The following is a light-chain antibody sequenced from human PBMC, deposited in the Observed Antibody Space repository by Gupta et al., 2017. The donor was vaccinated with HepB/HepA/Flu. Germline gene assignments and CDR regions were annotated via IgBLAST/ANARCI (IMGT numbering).Light chain of an antibody. CDR3: CSFATSGTHI. CDR2: DVN. CDR1: SSDVGTFDI. J-gene: IGLJ1*01. V-gene: IGLV2-23*02. Sequence: SALRQPASVSGSPGPSITIPCTGTSSDVGTFDIVSWYQQHPDKVPKLMIYDVNSRPSGVSNRFSGSKSGNTASLTISGLQAEDEADYYCCSFATSGTHIFGTGTKVTVL.